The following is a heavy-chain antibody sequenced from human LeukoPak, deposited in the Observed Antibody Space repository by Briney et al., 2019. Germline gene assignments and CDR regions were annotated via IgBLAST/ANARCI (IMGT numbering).Heavy chain of an antibody. D-gene: IGHD1-26*01. CDR2: INWNGGGT. CDR3: ARDHGAEPSGSLDY. J-gene: IGHJ4*02. Sequence: PGGSLRLSCAASGLTFDDYGMSWVRQAPGKGLEWVSGINWNGGGTGYADSVKGRFTISRDNAKNSLYLQMNSLRAEDTALYYCARDHGAEPSGSLDYWGQGTLVTVSS. V-gene: IGHV3-20*04. CDR1: GLTFDDYG.